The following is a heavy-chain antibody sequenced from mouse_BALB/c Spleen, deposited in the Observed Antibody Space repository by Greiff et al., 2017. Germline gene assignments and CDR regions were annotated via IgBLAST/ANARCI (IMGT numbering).Heavy chain of an antibody. CDR3: ARGNYGNYKGDAMDY. D-gene: IGHD2-1*01. J-gene: IGHJ4*01. CDR1: GFSLTSYG. CDR2: IWAGGST. Sequence: VHLVESGPGLVAPSQSLSITCTVSGFSLTSYGVHWVRQPPGKGLEWLGVIWAGGSTNYNSALMSRLSISKDNSKSQVFLKMNSLQTDDTAMYYCARGNYGNYKGDAMDYWGQGTSVTVSS. V-gene: IGHV2-9*02.